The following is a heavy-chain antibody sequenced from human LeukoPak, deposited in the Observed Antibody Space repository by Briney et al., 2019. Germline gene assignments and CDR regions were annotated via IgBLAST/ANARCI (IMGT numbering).Heavy chain of an antibody. V-gene: IGHV3-66*01. CDR1: GFTVSSNY. CDR2: IYSGGST. CDR3: ARVDSSSSGGNPDY. D-gene: IGHD6-6*01. J-gene: IGHJ4*02. Sequence: GGSLRLSCAASGFTVSSNYMSWVRQAPGKGLEWVSVIYSGGSTYYADSVKGRFTISRDNSKITLYLQMDSLRAEDTAVYYCARVDSSSSGGNPDYWGQGTLVTVSS.